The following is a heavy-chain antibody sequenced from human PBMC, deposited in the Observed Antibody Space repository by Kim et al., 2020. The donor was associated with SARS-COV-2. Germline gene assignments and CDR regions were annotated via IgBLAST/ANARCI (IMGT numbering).Heavy chain of an antibody. Sequence: GGSLRLSCAASGFTFSSYGMHWVRQAPGKGLEWVAVISYDGSNKYYADSVKGRFTISRDNSKNTLYLQMNSLRAEDTAVYYCAKVSRDYYDSSGYYYEDYWGQGTLVTVSS. J-gene: IGHJ4*02. D-gene: IGHD3-22*01. CDR3: AKVSRDYYDSSGYYYEDY. V-gene: IGHV3-30*18. CDR1: GFTFSSYG. CDR2: ISYDGSNK.